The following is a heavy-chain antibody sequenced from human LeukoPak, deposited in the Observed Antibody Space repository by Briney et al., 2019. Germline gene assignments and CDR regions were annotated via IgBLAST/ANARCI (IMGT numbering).Heavy chain of an antibody. D-gene: IGHD3-3*01. CDR3: ATGRKRITIFGVVHDI. CDR2: VDPENGET. V-gene: IGHV1-69-2*01. J-gene: IGHJ3*02. Sequence: ASVKISCKVSGYTFTDYYMHWVQQAPGKGLEWMGLVDPENGETKYAEKFQGRVTITADTSTDTAYMELSSLRSEDTAVYYCATGRKRITIFGVVHDIWGQGTMVTVSS. CDR1: GYTFTDYY.